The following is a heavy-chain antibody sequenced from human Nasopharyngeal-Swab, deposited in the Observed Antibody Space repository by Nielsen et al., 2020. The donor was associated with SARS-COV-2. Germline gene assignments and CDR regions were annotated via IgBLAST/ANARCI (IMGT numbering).Heavy chain of an antibody. J-gene: IGHJ4*02. V-gene: IGHV3-23*01. CDR3: AKVCWNGPFFDY. Sequence: VRQAPGKGLEWVSAISGSGGSTYYADSVKGRFTISRDNSKNTLYLQMNSLRAEDTAVYYCAKVCWNGPFFDYWGQGTLVTVSS. D-gene: IGHD1-1*01. CDR2: ISGSGGST.